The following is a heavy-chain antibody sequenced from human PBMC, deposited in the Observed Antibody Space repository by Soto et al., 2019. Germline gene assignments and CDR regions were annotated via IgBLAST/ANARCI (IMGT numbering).Heavy chain of an antibody. D-gene: IGHD1-1*01. J-gene: IGHJ5*02. CDR2: IHYSGST. CDR1: GGSIISGGYS. V-gene: IGHV4-61*08. CDR3: ARHYKPVTYDP. Sequence: PSETLSLTCAVSGGSIISGGYSWSWIRQPPGKGLEWIGFIHYSGSTNYNPSLKSRVTMSVDTSKNQFSLKLSSVTAADTAVYYCARHYKPVTYDPWGQGTLVTVS.